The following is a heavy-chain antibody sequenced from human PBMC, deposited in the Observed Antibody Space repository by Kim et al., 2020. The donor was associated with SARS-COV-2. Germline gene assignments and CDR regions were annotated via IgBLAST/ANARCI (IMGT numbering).Heavy chain of an antibody. J-gene: IGHJ4*02. V-gene: IGHV1-69*13. CDR2: IIPIFGTA. D-gene: IGHD3-3*01. Sequence: SVKVSCKASGGTFSSYAISWVRQAPGQGLEWMGGIIPIFGTANYAQKFQGRVTITADESTSTAYMELSSLRSEDTAVYYCARQGTLLFGVAPDYWGQGTLVTVSS. CDR3: ARQGTLLFGVAPDY. CDR1: GGTFSSYA.